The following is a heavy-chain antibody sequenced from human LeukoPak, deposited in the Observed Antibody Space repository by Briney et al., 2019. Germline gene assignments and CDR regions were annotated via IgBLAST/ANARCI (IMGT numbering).Heavy chain of an antibody. CDR1: GGSISSYY. V-gene: IGHV4-59*12. J-gene: IGHJ4*02. D-gene: IGHD3-3*01. CDR2: IYYSGST. CDR3: ARGIFLEWLLFDY. Sequence: SETLSLTCTVSGGSISSYYWSWIRQPPGSGLEWIGYIYYSGSTNYTPSLKSRVTISVDTSKNQFSLKLSSVTAADTAVYYCARGIFLEWLLFDYWGQGTLVTVSS.